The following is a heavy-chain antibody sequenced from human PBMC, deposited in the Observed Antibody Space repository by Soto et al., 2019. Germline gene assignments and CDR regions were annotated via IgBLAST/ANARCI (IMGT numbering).Heavy chain of an antibody. CDR3: ARISQGSYCRGGNCYSDY. CDR2: INGDGISK. D-gene: IGHD2-15*01. Sequence: EVQLVESGGDLVQPGGSLRLSCAASGFTFSSYWMHWVRQDPEKGLVWVSRINGDGISKSYADSVKGRFTISRDNAKDTLYLHMNSLGAEDTAVYYCARISQGSYCRGGNCYSDYWGQGTLVTVSS. CDR1: GFTFSSYW. J-gene: IGHJ4*02. V-gene: IGHV3-74*01.